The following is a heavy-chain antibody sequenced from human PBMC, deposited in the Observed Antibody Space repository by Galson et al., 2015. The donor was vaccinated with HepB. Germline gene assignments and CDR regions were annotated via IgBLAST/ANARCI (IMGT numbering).Heavy chain of an antibody. CDR1: GFTFSNYG. D-gene: IGHD6-19*01. J-gene: IGHJ4*02. CDR2: ISYDGSNK. Sequence: SLRLSCAASGFTFSNYGMHWVRQAPGKGLEWVAVISYDGSNKYYADSVKGRFTISRDNSKKTLYLQMNSLRAEDTALYYCAKDPYLYSALAGAMAGFDYWGQGTLVTVSS. CDR3: AKDPYLYSALAGAMAGFDY. V-gene: IGHV3-30*18.